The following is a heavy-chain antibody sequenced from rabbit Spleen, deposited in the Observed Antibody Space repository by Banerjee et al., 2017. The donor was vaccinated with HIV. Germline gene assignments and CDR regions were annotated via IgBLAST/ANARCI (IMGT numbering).Heavy chain of an antibody. J-gene: IGHJ4*01. V-gene: IGHV1S45*01. D-gene: IGHD4-2*01. CDR2: IYPDGSGITS. Sequence: QEQLVESGGGLVKPEGSLKLSCTASGFSFSNKAVMCWVRQAPGKGLEWIGCIYPDGSGITSYYASWAKGRFTISKTSSTTVTLQMTSLTAADTATYFCARDVVGYAGVTYGYGTGFNLWGPGTLVTVS. CDR3: ARDVVGYAGVTYGYGTGFNL. CDR1: GFSFSNKAV.